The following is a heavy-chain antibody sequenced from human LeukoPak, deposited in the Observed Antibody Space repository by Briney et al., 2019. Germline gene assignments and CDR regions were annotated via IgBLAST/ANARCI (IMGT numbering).Heavy chain of an antibody. CDR3: ARDGRGGGSSGWFYYYYGMDV. CDR2: ISYDGSNK. D-gene: IGHD6-19*01. Sequence: GGSLRLSCAASGFTFSSYGMHWVRQAPGKRLEWVAVISYDGSNKYYADSVKGRFTISRDNSKNTLYLQMNSLRAEDTAVYFCARDGRGGGSSGWFYYYYGMDVWGQGTTVTVSS. CDR1: GFTFSSYG. V-gene: IGHV3-30*03. J-gene: IGHJ6*02.